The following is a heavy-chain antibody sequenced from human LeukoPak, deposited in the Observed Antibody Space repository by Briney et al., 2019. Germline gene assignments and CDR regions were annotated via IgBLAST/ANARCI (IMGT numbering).Heavy chain of an antibody. J-gene: IGHJ3*02. CDR2: ISSSSSYI. Sequence: GGSLRLSCAASGFTFSSYSMNWVRQAPGKGLEWVSSISSSSSYIYYADSVKGRFTISRDNAKNSLYLQMNSLRAEDTAVYYCARAGGGVVIRDAFDIWGQGTMVTVSS. CDR3: ARAGGGVVIRDAFDI. CDR1: GFTFSSYS. V-gene: IGHV3-21*01. D-gene: IGHD3-3*01.